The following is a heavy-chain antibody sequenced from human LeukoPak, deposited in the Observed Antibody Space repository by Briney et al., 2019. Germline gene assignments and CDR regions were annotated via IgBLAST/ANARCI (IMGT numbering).Heavy chain of an antibody. CDR3: AREEDCSGGICYLGNAFDI. CDR2: INHSGST. CDR1: GGSFSGYY. V-gene: IGHV4-34*01. Sequence: KASETLSLTCAVYGGSFSGYYWSWTRQPPGKGLEWIGEINHSGSTNYNASLKSRVTISVDTSKNQFSLKLSSVTAADTAVYYCAREEDCSGGICYLGNAFDIWGQGTMVTVSS. J-gene: IGHJ3*02. D-gene: IGHD2-15*01.